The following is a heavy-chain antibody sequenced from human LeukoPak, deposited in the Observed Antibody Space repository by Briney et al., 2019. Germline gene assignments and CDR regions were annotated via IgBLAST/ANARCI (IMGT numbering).Heavy chain of an antibody. CDR3: ARGVAIYSGMDV. Sequence: GGSLRLSCAASGLTFSTYSMNWVRQAPGKGLEWVSSIGSGGVYTNYADSVKGRFTISRDNAKNSLYLQMNSLRAEDTAVYYCARGVAIYSGMDVWGQGTTVTVSS. V-gene: IGHV3-21*01. CDR1: GLTFSTYS. J-gene: IGHJ6*02. CDR2: IGSGGVYT. D-gene: IGHD3-3*01.